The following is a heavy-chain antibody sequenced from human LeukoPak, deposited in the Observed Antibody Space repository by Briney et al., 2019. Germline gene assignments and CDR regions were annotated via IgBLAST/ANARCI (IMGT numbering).Heavy chain of an antibody. CDR1: GFTFSSYS. D-gene: IGHD5-24*01. J-gene: IGHJ3*02. CDR3: ARGRDGYNWPADAFDI. V-gene: IGHV3-21*01. Sequence: GGSLRLSCAASGFTFSSYSMNWVRQAPGKGLEWVSSISSSSSYIYYADSVKGRFTISRDNAKNSLYLQMNSLRAEDTAVYYCARGRDGYNWPADAFDIWGQGTMVTVSS. CDR2: ISSSSSYI.